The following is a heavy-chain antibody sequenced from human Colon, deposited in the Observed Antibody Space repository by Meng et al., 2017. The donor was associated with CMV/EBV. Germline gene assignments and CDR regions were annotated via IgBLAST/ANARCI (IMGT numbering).Heavy chain of an antibody. CDR1: GFTFSAYP. V-gene: IGHV3-74*01. CDR2: LKSDGSST. CDR3: ARDNYYGMDV. Sequence: GGSLRLSCAASGFTFSAYPIHWVRQAPGKGLVWVSRLKSDGSSTTYADSVKGRFTISRDNAKNTLYLQMNSLRGEDTAEYYCARDNYYGMDVWGQGTTVTVSS. J-gene: IGHJ6*02.